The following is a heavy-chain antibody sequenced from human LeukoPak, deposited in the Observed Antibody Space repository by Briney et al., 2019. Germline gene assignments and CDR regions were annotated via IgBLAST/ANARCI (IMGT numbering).Heavy chain of an antibody. Sequence: PSETLSLTCTVSGGSISSYYWSWIRLPPGKGREGIGYIYFSGSTNYNPSLKSRVTISVATSTSHFSLKLSSVTAADTAVYYCAREAAAAGTALDYWGQGTLVTVSS. D-gene: IGHD6-13*01. CDR1: GGSISSYY. J-gene: IGHJ4*02. V-gene: IGHV4-59*01. CDR3: AREAAAAGTALDY. CDR2: IYFSGST.